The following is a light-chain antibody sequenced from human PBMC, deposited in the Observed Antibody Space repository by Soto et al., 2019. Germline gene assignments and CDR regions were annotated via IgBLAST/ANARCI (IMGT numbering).Light chain of an antibody. CDR1: SSDVGSYNL. CDR3: NSYTSSTAYV. J-gene: IGLJ1*01. Sequence: QSALTQPASVSGAPGQSITISCTGTSSDVGSYNLVSWYQQHPGKAPKLIIYEVSNRPSGVSNRFSGSKSGNTASLTISGLRAEDEADYYCNSYTSSTAYVFGTGTKLTVL. CDR2: EVS. V-gene: IGLV2-14*02.